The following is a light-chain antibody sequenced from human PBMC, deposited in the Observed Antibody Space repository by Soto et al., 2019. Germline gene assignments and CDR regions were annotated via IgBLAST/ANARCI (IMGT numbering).Light chain of an antibody. CDR2: GAS. V-gene: IGKV3-20*01. CDR1: QSVNSRY. Sequence: DNLLTQSPGTLSLSPGERATLSCRASQSVNSRYLACYQQKPGQPPRLFIYGASNRATGIPYRFSGSGSGTDFTLTISRLEPEDFAMYYCQHYDNSPLTFGPGTKVEIK. J-gene: IGKJ3*01. CDR3: QHYDNSPLT.